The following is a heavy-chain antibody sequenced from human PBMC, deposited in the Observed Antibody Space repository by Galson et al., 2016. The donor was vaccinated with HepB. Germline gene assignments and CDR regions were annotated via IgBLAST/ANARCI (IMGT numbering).Heavy chain of an antibody. Sequence: SVKVSCKAAGRSFSGYYLHWVRQAPGQGLEWMGWINPDSGYTNLAQKFQARVTMTRDTSRTTVYIELTHLRSDDTAVYFCAREPPSYETRTGFDTGGQGTLVSVS. D-gene: IGHD3/OR15-3a*01. J-gene: IGHJ5*02. CDR3: AREPPSYETRTGFDT. CDR1: GRSFSGYY. CDR2: INPDSGYT. V-gene: IGHV1-2*02.